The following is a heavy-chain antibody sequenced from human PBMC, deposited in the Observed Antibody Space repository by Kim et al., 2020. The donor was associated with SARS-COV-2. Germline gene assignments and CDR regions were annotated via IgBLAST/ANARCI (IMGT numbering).Heavy chain of an antibody. J-gene: IGHJ6*02. D-gene: IGHD3-10*01. V-gene: IGHV3-23*01. CDR3: AKDRGTYYYNGMDV. CDR1: GFTFSSYG. Sequence: GGSLRLSCAASGFTFSSYGMSWVRQAPGKGLEWVSTISGSGNSKNYADSVKGRFTISRDNSKNTLFLQMNSLRAEDTALYYCAKDRGTYYYNGMDVWGQGTTVTVSS. CDR2: ISGSGNSK.